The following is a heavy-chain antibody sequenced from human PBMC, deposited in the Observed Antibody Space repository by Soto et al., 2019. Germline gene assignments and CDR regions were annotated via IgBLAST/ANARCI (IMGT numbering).Heavy chain of an antibody. CDR1: GFVFSKYA. Sequence: EVQLLESGGGLVQSGGSLTVSCTASGFVFSKYAVTWVRQAPGRGLEWVSAITASGDTTYYADSVKGRFTISRDNSRDNLFVHMTSRRADDTARYSGGRGIYPSSAGGPFDLWGQGTLVTVSS. D-gene: IGHD5-12*01. V-gene: IGHV3-23*01. J-gene: IGHJ4*02. CDR2: ITASGDTT. CDR3: GRGIYPSSAGGPFDL.